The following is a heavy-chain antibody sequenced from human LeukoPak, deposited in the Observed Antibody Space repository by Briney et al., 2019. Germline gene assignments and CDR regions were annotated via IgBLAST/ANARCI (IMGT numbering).Heavy chain of an antibody. Sequence: GGSLRLSCAASGFTVSSNYMSWVRQAPGKGLEWVSVIYSGGSTYYADSVKGRFTISRDNSKNTLYLQMNSLRAEDTAVYYCTTDRLAVAFGSYYYYMDVWGKGTTVTVSS. CDR2: IYSGGST. V-gene: IGHV3-53*01. D-gene: IGHD6-19*01. CDR1: GFTVSSNY. CDR3: TTDRLAVAFGSYYYYMDV. J-gene: IGHJ6*03.